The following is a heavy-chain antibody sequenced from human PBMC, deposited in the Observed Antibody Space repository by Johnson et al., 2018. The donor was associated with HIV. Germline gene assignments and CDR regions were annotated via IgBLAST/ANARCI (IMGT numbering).Heavy chain of an antibody. D-gene: IGHD3-22*01. CDR1: GFTFSSYA. J-gene: IGHJ3*02. Sequence: HVQLVESGGGVVQPGRSLRLSCAASGFTFSSYAIHWVRQAPAKGLEWVAVISYDGSKKYYADSVKGRFTISRDNSKNTLYLQMNSLRAEDTAVYYCARDATYYYDSSGYHDAFDIWGQGTMVTVSS. CDR2: ISYDGSKK. CDR3: ARDATYYYDSSGYHDAFDI. V-gene: IGHV3-30*14.